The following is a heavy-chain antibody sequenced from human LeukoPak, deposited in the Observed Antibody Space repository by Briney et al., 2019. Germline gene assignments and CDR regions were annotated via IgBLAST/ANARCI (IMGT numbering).Heavy chain of an antibody. J-gene: IGHJ4*02. CDR1: GFTFSNYG. CDR3: TRIMNSSPDY. Sequence: PGGSLRLSCAASGFTFSNYGMHWVRQAPGKGLEWVANIKEDGSEKHYVDSVNGRFTISRDNAKNSVYLQMNSLRAEDTAVYYCTRIMNSSPDYWGQGTLVTVSS. D-gene: IGHD6-13*01. V-gene: IGHV3-7*01. CDR2: IKEDGSEK.